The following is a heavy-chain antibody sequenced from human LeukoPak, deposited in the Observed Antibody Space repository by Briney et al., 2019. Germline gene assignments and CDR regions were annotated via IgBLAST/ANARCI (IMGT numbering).Heavy chain of an antibody. J-gene: IGHJ1*01. V-gene: IGHV4-39*01. CDR2: SYYTGNT. CDR3: TRQVGDLYGSGRLLRYFQH. Sequence: PSETLSLTCTVSGGSISTSTYYWACVRQPPGKGREWIGSSYYTGNTNYNPSLKSRVPISVDTSKSHFSLELRSVTAADTAMYYCTRQVGDLYGSGRLLRYFQHWGQGILVTVSS. CDR1: GGSISTSTYY. D-gene: IGHD3-10*01.